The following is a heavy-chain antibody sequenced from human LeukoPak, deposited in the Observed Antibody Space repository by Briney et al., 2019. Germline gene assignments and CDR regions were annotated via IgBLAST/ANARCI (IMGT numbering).Heavy chain of an antibody. CDR2: IYTSGST. Sequence: SETLSLTCTVSGGSISSYYWSWIRQPAGKGLEWIGRIYTSGSTNYNPSLKSRVTMSVDTSKNQFSLKLSSVTAADTAVYYYARDPPVDFWSGYGAFDIWGQGTMVTVSS. V-gene: IGHV4-4*07. J-gene: IGHJ3*02. D-gene: IGHD3-3*01. CDR3: ARDPPVDFWSGYGAFDI. CDR1: GGSISSYY.